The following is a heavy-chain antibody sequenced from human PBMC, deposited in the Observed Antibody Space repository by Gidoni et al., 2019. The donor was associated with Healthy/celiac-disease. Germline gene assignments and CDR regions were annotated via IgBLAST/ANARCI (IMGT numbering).Heavy chain of an antibody. CDR2: INSDGSST. V-gene: IGHV3-74*01. CDR1: GCTFSSYW. Sequence: EVQLVESGGGLVQPGGSLGLSGAASGCTFSSYWMHWVRQAPGKGWVWVSLINSDGSSTSYADSVKGRFTISRDNAKNTLYLQMNSLRAEDTAVYYCARDPIPITMVRGGDNWFDPWGQGTLVTVSS. CDR3: ARDPIPITMVRGGDNWFDP. D-gene: IGHD3-10*01. J-gene: IGHJ5*02.